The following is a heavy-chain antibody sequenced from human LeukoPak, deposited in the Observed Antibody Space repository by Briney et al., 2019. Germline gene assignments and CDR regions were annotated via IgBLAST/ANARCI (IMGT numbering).Heavy chain of an antibody. J-gene: IGHJ4*02. Sequence: ASVKVSCKASGYTFTSYAMHWVRQAPGQRLEWMGWINAGNGNTKYSQKFQGRVTITRDTSASTAYMGLSSLRSEDTAVYYCAVIAAAGLSWDYWGQGTLVTVSS. CDR3: AVIAAAGLSWDY. CDR1: GYTFTSYA. D-gene: IGHD6-13*01. CDR2: INAGNGNT. V-gene: IGHV1-3*01.